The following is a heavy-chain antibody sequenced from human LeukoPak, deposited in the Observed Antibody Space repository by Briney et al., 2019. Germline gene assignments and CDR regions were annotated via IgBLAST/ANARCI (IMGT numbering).Heavy chain of an antibody. CDR1: GFTFDSYG. V-gene: IGHV3-20*04. CDR3: VRGGELVGSYFDY. CDR2: INWNGDDT. D-gene: IGHD3-16*01. J-gene: IGHJ4*02. Sequence: GGSLRLSCAASGFTFDSYGMSWVRQAPGKGLEWVSGINWNGDDTTYADSVKGRFTISRDNAKNSLYLQINSLRAEDTALYYCVRGGELVGSYFDYWGQGTLLTVSS.